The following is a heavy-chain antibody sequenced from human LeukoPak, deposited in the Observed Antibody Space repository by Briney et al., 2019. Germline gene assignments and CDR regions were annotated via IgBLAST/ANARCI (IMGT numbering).Heavy chain of an antibody. J-gene: IGHJ4*02. D-gene: IGHD1-26*01. Sequence: SETLSLTCSVFGGSISSTTYYWVWIRQPPGKGLECIASIHYTGRAYYNPSLKSRVTISADTSKNHFSLKLSSVTAADTAVYYCARGLRWDLTISGTSTFDYWGQGSLVTVSS. CDR3: ARGLRWDLTISGTSTFDY. CDR2: IHYTGRA. CDR1: GGSISSTTYY. V-gene: IGHV4-39*02.